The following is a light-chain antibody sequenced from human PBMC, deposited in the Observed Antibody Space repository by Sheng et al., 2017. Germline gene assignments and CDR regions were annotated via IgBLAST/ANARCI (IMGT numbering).Light chain of an antibody. CDR1: SSNIGRNP. V-gene: IGLV1-44*01. J-gene: IGLJ1*01. CDR3: AAWDDTLKAYV. Sequence: QSVLTQPPSAVETPGQRVTISCSGSSSNIGRNPVSWYQQLPGEAPKLLIYTNDQRPSGVPDRFSGSKSGTSASLAIGGLQSGDEADYYCAAWDDTLKAYVFATGTRVTVL. CDR2: TND.